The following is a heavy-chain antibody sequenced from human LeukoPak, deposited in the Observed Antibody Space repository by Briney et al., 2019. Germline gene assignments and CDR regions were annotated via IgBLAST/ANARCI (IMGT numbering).Heavy chain of an antibody. CDR1: GFTFSSYW. CDR2: INSDGSST. Sequence: PGGSLRLSCVVSGFTFSSYWMHWVRQAPGKGLVWVSRINSDGSSTSYADSVKGRFTISRDNAKNTLYLQMNSLRAEDTAVYYCVRERNDYANWFDPWGQGTLVTVSS. CDR3: VRERNDYANWFDP. J-gene: IGHJ5*02. V-gene: IGHV3-74*01. D-gene: IGHD4-17*01.